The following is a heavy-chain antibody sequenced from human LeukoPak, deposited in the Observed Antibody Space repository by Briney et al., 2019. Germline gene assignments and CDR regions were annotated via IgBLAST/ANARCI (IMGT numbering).Heavy chain of an antibody. J-gene: IGHJ4*02. CDR2: ISAYNDNT. D-gene: IGHD2-2*02. CDR1: GYTFTSYG. V-gene: IGHV1-18*01. CDR3: ARVQPLLYPFDY. Sequence: ASVKVSCKASGYTFTSYGISWVRQAPGQGLEWMGWISAYNDNTNYAQKLQGRVTMTTDTSTSTAYMELRSLRSDDTAVYYCARVQPLLYPFDYWGQGTLVTVSS.